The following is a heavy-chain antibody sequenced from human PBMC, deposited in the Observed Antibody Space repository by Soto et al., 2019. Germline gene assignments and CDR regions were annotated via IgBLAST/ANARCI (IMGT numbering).Heavy chain of an antibody. CDR3: ARQTFGSDYFYGMDV. J-gene: IGHJ6*02. D-gene: IGHD3-10*01. CDR1: GASIDRYF. Sequence: PSETLSLTCLVSGASIDRYFWSWIRQPPGKGLEWIGYIYYTGTTYYSPSLAGRVIISIDTSKKHFSLELNSVTAADTAVYYCARQTFGSDYFYGMDVWGQGTTVTVSS. V-gene: IGHV4-59*08. CDR2: IYYTGTT.